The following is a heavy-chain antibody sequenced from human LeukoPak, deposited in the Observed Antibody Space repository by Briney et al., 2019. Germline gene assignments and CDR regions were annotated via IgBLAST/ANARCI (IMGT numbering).Heavy chain of an antibody. Sequence: GESLKISCKGSGYRFTSYWISWVCQMPGKGLEWMGKIDPSDSYTSYSPSFQGHVTISADKSISTAYLQWSSLKASDNAMYYCARLLTPDWFDPWGQGTLVTVSS. D-gene: IGHD3-16*01. CDR1: GYRFTSYW. J-gene: IGHJ5*02. CDR3: ARLLTPDWFDP. CDR2: IDPSDSYT. V-gene: IGHV5-10-1*01.